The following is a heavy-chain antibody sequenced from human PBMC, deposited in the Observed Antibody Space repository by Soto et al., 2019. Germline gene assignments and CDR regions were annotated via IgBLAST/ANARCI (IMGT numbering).Heavy chain of an antibody. J-gene: IGHJ6*03. V-gene: IGHV4-31*03. CDR3: ARVENYGDYLGYYYYMDV. CDR2: IYYSGST. CDR1: GGSISSGGYY. D-gene: IGHD4-17*01. Sequence: SETLSLTCTVSGGSISSGGYYWSWIRQHPGKGLEWIGYIYYSGSTYYNPSLKSRVTISVDTPKNQFSLKLSSVTAADTAVYYCARVENYGDYLGYYYYMDVWGKGTTVTVSS.